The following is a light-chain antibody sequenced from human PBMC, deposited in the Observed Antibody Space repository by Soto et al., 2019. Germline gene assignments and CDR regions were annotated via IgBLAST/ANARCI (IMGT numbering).Light chain of an antibody. CDR1: QSVSSY. J-gene: IGKJ1*01. V-gene: IGKV3-20*01. CDR2: DAS. CDR3: QQYDGSPRT. Sequence: ESVLTQSPATLSLCPGEIATLACRASQSVSSYLAWYQQKPGQAPRLLIYDASSRATGIPDRFTGSGSGTDFTLTISRLEPEDFAVYYCQQYDGSPRTFGQGTKVDI.